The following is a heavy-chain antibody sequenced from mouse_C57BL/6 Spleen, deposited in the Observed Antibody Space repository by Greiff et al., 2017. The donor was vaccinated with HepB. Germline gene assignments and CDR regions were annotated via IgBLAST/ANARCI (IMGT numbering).Heavy chain of an antibody. CDR3: ARGGYYGSSSSPEFAY. CDR2: INPSNGGT. V-gene: IGHV1-53*01. CDR1: GYTFTSYW. J-gene: IGHJ3*01. D-gene: IGHD1-1*01. Sequence: QVQLQQPGTELVKPGASVKLSCKASGYTFTSYWMHWVKQRPGQGLEWIGNINPSNGGTNYNEKFKSKATLTVDKSSSTAYMQLSSRTSEDSAVYYCARGGYYGSSSSPEFAYWGQGTLVTVSA.